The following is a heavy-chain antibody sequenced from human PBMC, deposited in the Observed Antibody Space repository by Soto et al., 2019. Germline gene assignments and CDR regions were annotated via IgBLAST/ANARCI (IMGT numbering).Heavy chain of an antibody. D-gene: IGHD2-2*02. CDR2: IIPIFGTA. J-gene: IGHJ2*01. CDR3: AGDGYCSSTSCYTDWYFDL. V-gene: IGHV1-69*01. CDR1: GFTFSSYA. Sequence: QVQLVQSGAEVKKPGSSVKVSCKASGFTFSSYAISWVRQAPGQGLEWVGGIIPIFGTANYAQKFQGRVTITADESTRTAYMELSSLRSEDTAVYYCAGDGYCSSTSCYTDWYFDLWGRGTLVTVSS.